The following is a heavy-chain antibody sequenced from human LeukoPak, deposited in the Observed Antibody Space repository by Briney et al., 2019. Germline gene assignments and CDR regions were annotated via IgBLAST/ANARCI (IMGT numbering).Heavy chain of an antibody. CDR1: GGSISSIGYF. V-gene: IGHV4-61*09. D-gene: IGHD3-10*01. CDR2: IYSSGNT. CDR3: ARVTYGSGNYNVYYYYMDV. Sequence: PSQTLSLTCTVSGGSISSIGYFWSWMRQPAGKGLEWIGHIYSSGNTNYNPSLKSRVTISIDTSKNQFSLKVTSVTAADTAVYYCARVTYGSGNYNVYYYYMDVWGKGTTVTVSS. J-gene: IGHJ6*03.